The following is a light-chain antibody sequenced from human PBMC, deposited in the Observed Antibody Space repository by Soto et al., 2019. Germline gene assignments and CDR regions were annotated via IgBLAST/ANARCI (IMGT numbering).Light chain of an antibody. CDR2: KAS. J-gene: IGKJ1*01. V-gene: IGKV1-5*03. CDR1: QTINSW. CDR3: QHYNSYSEA. Sequence: DIQVTQSPSTLSGSVGDRVTITCRASQTINSWLAWYQQKPGKAPKLLIYKASTLKSGVPSRFSGNGSGTEFTLTISSLQPDDFATYYCQHYNSYSEAFGQGTKVDI.